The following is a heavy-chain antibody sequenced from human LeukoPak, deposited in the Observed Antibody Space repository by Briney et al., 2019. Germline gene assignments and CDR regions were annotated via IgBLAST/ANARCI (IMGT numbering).Heavy chain of an antibody. Sequence: PGGSLGLSCAASGFTVSNNYMSWVRQAPGKGLECVSVIYSDDRTYYADSVKGKFTISRDNSKNTLSLQMNSLTVEDTAVYFCARLFDSSGTKSDYWGQGTLVTVSS. CDR2: IYSDDRT. CDR3: ARLFDSSGTKSDY. J-gene: IGHJ4*02. V-gene: IGHV3-66*01. CDR1: GFTVSNNY. D-gene: IGHD6-19*01.